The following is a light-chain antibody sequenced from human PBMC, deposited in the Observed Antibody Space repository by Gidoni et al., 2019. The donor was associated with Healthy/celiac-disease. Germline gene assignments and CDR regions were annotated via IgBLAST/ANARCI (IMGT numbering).Light chain of an antibody. CDR1: QSISSY. J-gene: IGKJ2*02. CDR2: AAS. V-gene: IGKV1-39*01. Sequence: DIQMTQSPSSLSASVGDRVTITCRASQSISSYLNWYQQKPGKAPNLLIYAASSLQSGVPSRFSGSGSGTDVTLTISSLQPEDDATYYCQQSYSTPGTFGQGTKLEIK. CDR3: QQSYSTPGT.